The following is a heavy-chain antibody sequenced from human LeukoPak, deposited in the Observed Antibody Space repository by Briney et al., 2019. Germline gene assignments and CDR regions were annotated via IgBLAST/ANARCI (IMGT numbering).Heavy chain of an antibody. CDR2: MNPNSGXT. V-gene: IGHV1-8*01. CDR3: ARDYIVVVPAASKGDYYYGMDV. CDR1: XYXXTXXD. Sequence: GASXXXXXXAXXYXXTXXDXXXVXXAPGQGLEWMGWMNPNSGXTGYAQKFQGRVTMTRNTSISTAYMELSSLRSEDTAVYYCARDYIVVVPAASKGDYYYGMDVWGQGTTVTVSS. D-gene: IGHD2-2*01. J-gene: IGHJ6*02.